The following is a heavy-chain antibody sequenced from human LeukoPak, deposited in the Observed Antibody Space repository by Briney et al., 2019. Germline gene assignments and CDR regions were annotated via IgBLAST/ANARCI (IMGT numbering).Heavy chain of an antibody. CDR2: ISGSGGST. CDR3: AKDRGAAAGRAVFDY. J-gene: IGHJ4*02. CDR1: GFTFSSYA. D-gene: IGHD6-13*01. Sequence: GGSLRPSCAVSGFTFSSYAMSWVRQAPGKGLEWVSAISGSGGSTYYADSVKGRFTISRDNSKNTLYLQMNSLRAEDTAVYYCAKDRGAAAGRAVFDYWGQGTLVTVSS. V-gene: IGHV3-23*01.